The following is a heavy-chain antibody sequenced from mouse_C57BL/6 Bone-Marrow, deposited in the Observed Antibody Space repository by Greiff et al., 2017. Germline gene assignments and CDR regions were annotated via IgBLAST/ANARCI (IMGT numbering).Heavy chain of an antibody. V-gene: IGHV1-50*01. CDR3: ARGGDYDDGYYFDY. CDR1: GYTFTSYW. CDR2: IDPSDSYT. Sequence: QVQLQQPGAELVKPGASVKLSCKASGYTFTSYWMQWVKQRPGQGLEWIGEIDPSDSYTNYNQKFKGKATLTVDTSSSTAYMQLSSLTSEDSAVYYGARGGDYDDGYYFDYWGQGTTLTVSS. D-gene: IGHD2-4*01. J-gene: IGHJ2*01.